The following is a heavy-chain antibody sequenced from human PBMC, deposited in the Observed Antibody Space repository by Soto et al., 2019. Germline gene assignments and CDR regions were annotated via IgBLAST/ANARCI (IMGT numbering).Heavy chain of an antibody. J-gene: IGHJ4*02. V-gene: IGHV3-23*01. Sequence: EVQLLESGGGLVQPGGSLRLSCAASGFTFSSYAMSWVRQAPGKGLEWVSAISGSGGSTYYADSVKGRFTISRDNSKNTLYRQMNSLRAEDTAVYYCAKFSTVLRFLEWLSLCDYWGQGTLVTVSS. CDR2: ISGSGGST. CDR3: AKFSTVLRFLEWLSLCDY. CDR1: GFTFSSYA. D-gene: IGHD3-3*01.